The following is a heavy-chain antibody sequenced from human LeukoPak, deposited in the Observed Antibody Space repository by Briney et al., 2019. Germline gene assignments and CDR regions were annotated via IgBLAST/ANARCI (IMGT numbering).Heavy chain of an antibody. J-gene: IGHJ4*02. Sequence: QPGRSLRLSCAASGFTFSSYGVHWVRQAPGKGLEWVAVIWYDGSNKYYADSVKGRFTISRDNSKNTLYLQMNSLRAEDTAVYYCARVRDSSSIDYWGQGTLVTVSS. D-gene: IGHD6-6*01. V-gene: IGHV3-33*01. CDR1: GFTFSSYG. CDR3: ARVRDSSSIDY. CDR2: IWYDGSNK.